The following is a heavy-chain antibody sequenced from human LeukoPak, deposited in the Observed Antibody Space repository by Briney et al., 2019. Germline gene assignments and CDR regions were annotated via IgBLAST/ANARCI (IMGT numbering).Heavy chain of an antibody. V-gene: IGHV4-34*01. D-gene: IGHD6-6*01. CDR1: GGSFSGYY. J-gene: IGHJ6*03. Sequence: NPSETLSLTCAVYGGSFSGYYWSWIRQPPGKGLEWMGEINHSGSTNYNPSLKSRVTISVDTSKNQFSLKLGSVTAADTAVYYCARGSAPRHYYYFYMDVWGKGTTVSVSS. CDR2: INHSGST. CDR3: ARGSAPRHYYYFYMDV.